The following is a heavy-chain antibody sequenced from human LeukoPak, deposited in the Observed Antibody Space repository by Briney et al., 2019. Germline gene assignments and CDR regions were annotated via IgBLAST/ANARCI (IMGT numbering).Heavy chain of an antibody. CDR3: AKAWSSYYDFWSGYYS. D-gene: IGHD3-3*01. CDR1: GGSISSYY. CDR2: IYYSGST. Sequence: SETLSLTCTVSGGSISSYYWGWIRQPPGKGLEWIGSIYYSGSTYYNPSLKSRVTISVDTSKNQFSLKLSSVTAADTAVYYCAKAWSSYYDFWSGYYSWGQGTLVTVSS. V-gene: IGHV4-39*01. J-gene: IGHJ5*02.